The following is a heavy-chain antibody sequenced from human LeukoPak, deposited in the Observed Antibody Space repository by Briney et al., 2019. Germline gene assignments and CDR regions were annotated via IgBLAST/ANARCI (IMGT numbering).Heavy chain of an antibody. J-gene: IGHJ4*02. D-gene: IGHD3-3*01. V-gene: IGHV3-15*01. CDR2: IKSRSDGGTA. Sequence: GGSLRLSCAAPGFTVSNTWMSLVRQAPGKGLEWVGRIKSRSDGGTAEYAAPVKGRFTISRDDSKNTLNLEMSSLRTEDTAVYYCTTFADFWSAFSFDHWGQGTLVTVSS. CDR3: TTFADFWSAFSFDH. CDR1: GFTVSNTW.